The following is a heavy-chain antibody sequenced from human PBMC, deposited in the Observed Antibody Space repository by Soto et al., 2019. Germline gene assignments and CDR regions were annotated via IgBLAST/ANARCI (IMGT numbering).Heavy chain of an antibody. V-gene: IGHV3-30-3*01. CDR2: ISYDGSNK. J-gene: IGHJ6*02. CDR3: ARAEPAGFGVMTASHYYGMDV. CDR1: GFTFSGYA. Sequence: VELVESGGGVVQPGRSLRLSCAASGFTFSGYALHWVRQTPGKGLEWMAVISYDGSNKYYAGSVEGRFTISRDNSKTTLFLQMNSLRTEDTAIYFCARAEPAGFGVMTASHYYGMDVWGQGTTVTVSS. D-gene: IGHD3-3*01.